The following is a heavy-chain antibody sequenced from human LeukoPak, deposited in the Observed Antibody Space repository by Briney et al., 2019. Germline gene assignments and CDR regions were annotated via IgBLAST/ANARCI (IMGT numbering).Heavy chain of an antibody. CDR3: ARHKDWTFDY. CDR1: GFTFGSYD. J-gene: IGHJ4*02. Sequence: GGSLRLSCAASGFTFGSYDMHWVCQAPGKGLEWVAVIWYDGSNKYYADSVKGRFTISRDISKNTLYLQMNSLRAEDTAVYYCARHKDWTFDYWGQGTLVTVSS. V-gene: IGHV3-33*01. D-gene: IGHD3/OR15-3a*01. CDR2: IWYDGSNK.